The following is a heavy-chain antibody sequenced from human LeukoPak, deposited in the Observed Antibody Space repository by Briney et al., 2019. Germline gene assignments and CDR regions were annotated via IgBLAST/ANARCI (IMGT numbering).Heavy chain of an antibody. V-gene: IGHV1-2*02. CDR3: ARVGDSSGYLYYFDY. CDR1: GYTFTGYY. D-gene: IGHD3-22*01. J-gene: IGHJ4*02. Sequence: ASVKVSCKASGYTFTGYYMHWVRQAPGQGLEWMGWINPNSGGTNYAQKFQGRVTMTRDTSISTAYMELSRLRSDDTVVYYCARVGDSSGYLYYFDYWGQGTLVTVSS. CDR2: INPNSGGT.